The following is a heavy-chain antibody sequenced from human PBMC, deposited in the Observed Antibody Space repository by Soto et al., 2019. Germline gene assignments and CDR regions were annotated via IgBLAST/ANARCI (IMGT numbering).Heavy chain of an antibody. J-gene: IGHJ4*02. V-gene: IGHV1-2*04. CDR3: ARGYGSSWYSYFDY. CDR1: GYTFTGYY. Sequence: ASVKVSCKASGYTFTGYYMHWVRQAPGQGLEWMGWINPNSGGTNYAQKFQGWVTMTRDTSISTAYMELSSLRSEDTAVYYCARGYGSSWYSYFDYWGQGTLVTVSS. D-gene: IGHD6-13*01. CDR2: INPNSGGT.